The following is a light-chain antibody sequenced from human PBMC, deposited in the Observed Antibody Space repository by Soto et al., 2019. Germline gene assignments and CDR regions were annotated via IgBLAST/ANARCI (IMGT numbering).Light chain of an antibody. J-gene: IGLJ1*01. V-gene: IGLV1-44*01. Sequence: QSVLTQPPSASGTPGQRVTISCSGIGSDTVNWYQQLPGTAPKLLIYDNNQRPSGGPDRFSGSWSGTSASLAISGLQSEDEADDYCAAWVDSLNEFVFGTGTKLTVL. CDR1: GSDT. CDR3: AAWVDSLNEFV. CDR2: DNN.